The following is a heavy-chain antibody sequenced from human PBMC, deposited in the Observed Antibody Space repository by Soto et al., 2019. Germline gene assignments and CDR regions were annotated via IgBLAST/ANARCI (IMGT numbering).Heavy chain of an antibody. D-gene: IGHD3-10*01. J-gene: IGHJ5*02. CDR1: GYTFTNYG. CDR3: ARGLGSGSYYNQYSWFDP. V-gene: IGHV1-18*01. Sequence: ASVKVSCKASGYTFTNYGISWVRQAPGQGLEWMGWISAYNGNTKYAQKFQGRVTMTTDTSTSTAYMELRSLRSDDTAVYYCARGLGSGSYYNQYSWFDPWGQGTLVTVSS. CDR2: ISAYNGNT.